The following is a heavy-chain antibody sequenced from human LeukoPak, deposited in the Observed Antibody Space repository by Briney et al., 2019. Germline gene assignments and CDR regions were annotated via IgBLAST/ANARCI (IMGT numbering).Heavy chain of an antibody. CDR2: INQDESAK. CDR3: AKGFLYGSGSSALDY. CDR1: GFTFSSYW. D-gene: IGHD3-10*01. Sequence: GGSLRLSCAASGFTFSSYWMSWVRQAPGKGLEWVASINQDESAKFYVDSVKGRFTISRDNPKNSLYLQMNSLRAEDMALYYCAKGFLYGSGSSALDYWGQGTLVTVSS. V-gene: IGHV3-7*03. J-gene: IGHJ4*02.